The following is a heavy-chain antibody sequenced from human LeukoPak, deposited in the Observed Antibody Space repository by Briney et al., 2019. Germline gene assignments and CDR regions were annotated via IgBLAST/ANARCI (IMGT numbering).Heavy chain of an antibody. CDR2: ISGSGGST. V-gene: IGHV3-23*01. Sequence: WVSAISGSGGSTYYAVSVKGRFTISRDNSKNTLYLQMNSLRAEDTAVYYCAKDRQGDFDYWGQGTLVTVSS. CDR3: AKDRQGDFDY. J-gene: IGHJ4*02.